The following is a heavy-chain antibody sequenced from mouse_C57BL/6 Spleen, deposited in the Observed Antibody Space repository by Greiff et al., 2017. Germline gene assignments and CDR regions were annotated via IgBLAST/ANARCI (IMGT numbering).Heavy chain of an antibody. CDR3: AREGAYYGSSWFAY. CDR2: ISYDGSN. D-gene: IGHD1-1*01. J-gene: IGHJ3*01. Sequence: DVQLVESGPGLVKPSQSLSLTCSVTGYSITSGYYWNWIRQFPGNKLEWMGYISYDGSNNYNPSLKNRISITRDTSKNQFFLKLNSVTTEDTATYYCAREGAYYGSSWFAYWGQGTLVTVSA. CDR1: GYSITSGYY. V-gene: IGHV3-6*01.